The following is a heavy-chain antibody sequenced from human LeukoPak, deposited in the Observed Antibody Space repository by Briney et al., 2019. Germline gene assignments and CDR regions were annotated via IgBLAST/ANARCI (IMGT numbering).Heavy chain of an antibody. V-gene: IGHV3-30*03. CDR3: ARDVNNYFDY. CDR2: ISYDGSNK. J-gene: IGHJ4*02. CDR1: GFTFSSYG. Sequence: PGGSLRLSCAASGFTFSSYGMHWVRQAPGKGLEWVAVISYDGSNKYYADSVKGRFTISRDNSKNTLYVQMNSLRTEDTGFYYCARDVNNYFDYWGLGTLVTASS.